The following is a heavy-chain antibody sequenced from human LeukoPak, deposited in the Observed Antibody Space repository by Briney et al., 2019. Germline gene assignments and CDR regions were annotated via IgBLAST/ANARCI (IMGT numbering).Heavy chain of an antibody. CDR1: GFTFSSYA. J-gene: IGHJ3*02. D-gene: IGHD3-10*01. V-gene: IGHV3-23*01. CDR2: ISGSGGST. Sequence: GGSLRLSCAASGFTFSSYAMSWVRQAPGKGLEWVSAISGSGGSTYYADSVKGRFTISRDNSKNTLYLQMNSLRAEDTAVYYCAEDLYYYGSGSQLDAFDIWGQGTMVTVSS. CDR3: AEDLYYYGSGSQLDAFDI.